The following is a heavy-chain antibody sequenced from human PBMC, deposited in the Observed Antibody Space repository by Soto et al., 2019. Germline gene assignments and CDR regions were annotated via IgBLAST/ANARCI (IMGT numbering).Heavy chain of an antibody. CDR2: INAGNGNT. D-gene: IGHD2-2*01. V-gene: IGHV1-3*01. CDR3: ARVLPMYRFDY. Sequence: ASVKVSCKASGYTFTSYAMHWVRQAPGQRLEWMGWINAGNGNTKYSQKFQGRVTITRDTSASTAYMELSSLRSVDTAVYYCARVLPMYRFDYWGQGTLVTVSS. CDR1: GYTFTSYA. J-gene: IGHJ4*02.